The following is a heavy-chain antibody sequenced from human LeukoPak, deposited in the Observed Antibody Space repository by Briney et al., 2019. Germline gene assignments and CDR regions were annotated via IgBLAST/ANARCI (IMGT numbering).Heavy chain of an antibody. CDR3: ARPIWFGESKPPSI. J-gene: IGHJ4*02. CDR2: ISSSSSTI. Sequence: GGSLRLSCAASGFTFSSYSMNWVRQAPGKGLEWVSYISSSSSTIYYADSVKGRFTISRDNAKNSLYLQMNSLRAEDTAVYYCARPIWFGESKPPSIWGQGTLVTVSS. V-gene: IGHV3-48*01. CDR1: GFTFSSYS. D-gene: IGHD3-10*01.